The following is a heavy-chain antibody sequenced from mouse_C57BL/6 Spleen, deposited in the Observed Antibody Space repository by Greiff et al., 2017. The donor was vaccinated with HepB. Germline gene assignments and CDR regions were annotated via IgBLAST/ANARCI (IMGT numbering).Heavy chain of an antibody. D-gene: IGHD1-1*01. V-gene: IGHV1-82*01. CDR1: GYAFSSSW. J-gene: IGHJ2*01. Sequence: QVQLQQSGPELVKPGASVKISCKASGYAFSSSWMNWVKQRPGKGLEWIGRIYPGDGDTNYNGKFKGKATLTADKSSSTAYMQLSSLTSEDSAVYFCAREPNLITTVVATEGFDYGGQGTTLTVSS. CDR3: AREPNLITTVVATEGFDY. CDR2: IYPGDGDT.